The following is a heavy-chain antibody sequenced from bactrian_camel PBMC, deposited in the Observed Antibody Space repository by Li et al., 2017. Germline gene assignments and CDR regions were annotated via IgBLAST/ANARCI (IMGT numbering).Heavy chain of an antibody. CDR1: GFTVSQYA. CDR2: IINDGSST. Sequence: HVQLVESGGGLVQPGGSLRLSCAASGFTVSQYAMNWVRQAPGKGLEWVSFIINDGSSTTYADSVKGRFTISRDNAKNTLYLQLTSLKTEDAAMYYCARRGYDYWGQGTQVTVS. J-gene: IGHJ4*01. CDR3: ARRGYDY. D-gene: IGHD7*01. V-gene: IGHV3S1*01.